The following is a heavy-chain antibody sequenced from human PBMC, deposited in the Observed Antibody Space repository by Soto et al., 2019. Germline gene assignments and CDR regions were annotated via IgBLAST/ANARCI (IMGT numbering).Heavy chain of an antibody. CDR1: GFTFSSYG. J-gene: IGHJ6*02. Sequence: QVQLVESGGGVVQPGGSLRLSCAASGFTFSSYGMHWVRQAPGKGLEWVAVIWYDGSNKYYADSVKGRFTISRDNSKNTLYLQMNSLRAEDTAVYYCARIIAARPYYYYGMDVWGQGTTVTVSS. CDR2: IWYDGSNK. V-gene: IGHV3-33*01. CDR3: ARIIAARPYYYYGMDV. D-gene: IGHD6-6*01.